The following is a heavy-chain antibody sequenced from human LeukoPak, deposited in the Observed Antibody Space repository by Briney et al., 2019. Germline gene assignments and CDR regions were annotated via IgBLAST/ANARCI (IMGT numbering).Heavy chain of an antibody. CDR2: IYYSGNT. V-gene: IGHV4-59*01. CDR3: ARDPLYDSRGPVAFDI. J-gene: IGHJ3*02. CDR1: GGSMSTYY. Sequence: PSETLSLTCTVSGGSMSTYYWSWIRQPPGKGLEWIGYIYYSGNTNYNPSLKSRVTISVDTSKNQFSLKLSSVTAADTAVYYCARDPLYDSRGPVAFDIWGQGTMVTVSS. D-gene: IGHD3-22*01.